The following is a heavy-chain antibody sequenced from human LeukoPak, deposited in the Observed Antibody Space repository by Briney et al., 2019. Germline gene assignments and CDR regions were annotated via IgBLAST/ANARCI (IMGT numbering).Heavy chain of an antibody. Sequence: SGGSLRLSCAASGLTFSSYAMSWVRQAPGKGLEWVSAISGSGGSTYYADPVRGRFTISRDNSKNTLYLQMNSLRAEDTAVYYCAKSRYFDWLPASLYYFDYWGQGTLVTVSS. V-gene: IGHV3-23*01. J-gene: IGHJ4*02. D-gene: IGHD3-9*01. CDR1: GLTFSSYA. CDR2: ISGSGGST. CDR3: AKSRYFDWLPASLYYFDY.